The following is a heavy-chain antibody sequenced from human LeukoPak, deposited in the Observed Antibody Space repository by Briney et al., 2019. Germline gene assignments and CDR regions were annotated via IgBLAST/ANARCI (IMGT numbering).Heavy chain of an antibody. CDR3: ARGGFTSLAAKMGY. CDR1: GGTFSSYA. D-gene: IGHD2-15*01. J-gene: IGHJ4*02. CDR2: IIPIFGTA. V-gene: IGHV1-69*01. Sequence: ASVKVSCKASGGTFSSYAISWLRQAPGQGLEWMGGIIPIFGTANYAQKFQGRVTITADESTSTAYMELSSLRSEDTAVYYCARGGFTSLAAKMGYWGQGTLVTVSS.